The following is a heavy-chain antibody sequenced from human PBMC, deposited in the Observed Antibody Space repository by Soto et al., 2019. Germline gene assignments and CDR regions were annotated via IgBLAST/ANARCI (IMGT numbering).Heavy chain of an antibody. V-gene: IGHV5-51*01. Sequence: GESLKISCKGSGYSFTSYWIGWVRQMPGKGLEWMGIIYPGDSDTRYSPSFQGQVTISADKSISTAYLQWSSLKASDTAMYYCARQNTVNLYYYYGMDAWGQGTTVTVSS. CDR1: GYSFTSYW. CDR2: IYPGDSDT. J-gene: IGHJ6*02. D-gene: IGHD4-4*01. CDR3: ARQNTVNLYYYYGMDA.